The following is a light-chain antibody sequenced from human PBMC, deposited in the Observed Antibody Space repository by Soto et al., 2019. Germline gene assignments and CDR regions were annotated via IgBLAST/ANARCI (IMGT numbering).Light chain of an antibody. Sequence: VVLTQSPGTLSLSPGERATLSFRASQSFSTSFLAWYQQKPGQAPRLLIYGAFSRATGIPDRFSGSGSGTDFTLTISRLEPEDFAVYYCQHRSNWPLTFGGGTKVDI. CDR1: QSFSTSF. CDR2: GAF. J-gene: IGKJ4*01. CDR3: QHRSNWPLT. V-gene: IGKV3D-20*02.